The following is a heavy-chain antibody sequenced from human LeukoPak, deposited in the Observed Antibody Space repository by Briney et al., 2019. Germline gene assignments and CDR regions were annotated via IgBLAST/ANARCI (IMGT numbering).Heavy chain of an antibody. D-gene: IGHD4-17*01. CDR3: ARTVTRAEIYYYGMDV. CDR1: GGSFSGYY. V-gene: IGHV4-34*01. Sequence: SETLSLTCAVYGGSFSGYYWSRIRQPPGKGLEWIGEINHSGSTNYNPSLKSRVTISVDTSKNQFSLKLSSVTAADTAVYYCARTVTRAEIYYYGMDVWGQGTTVTVSS. J-gene: IGHJ6*02. CDR2: INHSGST.